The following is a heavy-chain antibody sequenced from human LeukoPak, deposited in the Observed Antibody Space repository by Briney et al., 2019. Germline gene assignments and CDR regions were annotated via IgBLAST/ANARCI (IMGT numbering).Heavy chain of an antibody. CDR3: AKDSGSSWYGDAFDI. CDR1: GVTFDDYA. Sequence: GGSLRLSCAASGVTFDDYAMHWGRQAPGKGLERVSGISWNSGRIVYADSVKGRFTISRDNAKNSLYVQMNRLRAEDMALYYCAKDSGSSWYGDAFDIWGQGTMVTVSS. J-gene: IGHJ3*02. CDR2: ISWNSGRI. V-gene: IGHV3-9*03. D-gene: IGHD6-13*01.